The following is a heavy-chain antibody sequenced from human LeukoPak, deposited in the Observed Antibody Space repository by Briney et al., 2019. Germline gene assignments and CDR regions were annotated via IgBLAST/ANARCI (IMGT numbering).Heavy chain of an antibody. CDR3: ARDFFHSSDSRPFDY. D-gene: IGHD3-22*01. CDR2: IFSRSESI. Sequence: PGGSLRLSCAASGFTFGAYTINWVRQAPGKGLEWVSCIFSRSESILYADSVKGRFTISRDNAKNSLYLQKDSLRVEDTAVYYCARDFFHSSDSRPFDYWGQGTLVTVSS. J-gene: IGHJ4*02. CDR1: GFTFGAYT. V-gene: IGHV3-21*01.